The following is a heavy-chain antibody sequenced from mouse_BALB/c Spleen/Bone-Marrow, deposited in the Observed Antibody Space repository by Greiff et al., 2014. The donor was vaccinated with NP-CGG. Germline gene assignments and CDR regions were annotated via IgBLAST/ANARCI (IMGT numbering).Heavy chain of an antibody. CDR1: GFNIKDTY. J-gene: IGHJ3*01. CDR3: ARGGNYGWFAY. CDR2: IDPANGDI. Sequence: EVQLQQSGAELVKPGASVKLSCTASGFNIKDTYMHWVRQRPEQGLEWIGRIDPANGDIIYDPKFQGKATITADTSSNTAYLQLSSLTSEDTVVYYCARGGNYGWFAYWGQGTLVTVSA. D-gene: IGHD2-1*01. V-gene: IGHV14-3*02.